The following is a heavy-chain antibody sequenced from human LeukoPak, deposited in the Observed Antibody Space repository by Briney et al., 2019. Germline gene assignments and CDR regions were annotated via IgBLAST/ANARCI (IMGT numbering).Heavy chain of an antibody. CDR2: ISGSGGST. J-gene: IGHJ4*02. CDR1: GFSLSSYA. V-gene: IGHV3-23*01. Sequence: PGGSLRLSCAASGFSLSSYAMSWVRQAPGKGLEWVSAISGSGGSTYYADSVKGRFTISRDNSKKTLYLQMNSLRAEDTAVYYCARVPTYYYDSSGYPVGYFDYWGQGTLVTVSS. CDR3: ARVPTYYYDSSGYPVGYFDY. D-gene: IGHD3-22*01.